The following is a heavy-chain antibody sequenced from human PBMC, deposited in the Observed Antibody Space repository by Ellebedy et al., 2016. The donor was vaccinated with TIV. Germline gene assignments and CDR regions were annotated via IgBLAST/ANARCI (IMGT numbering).Heavy chain of an antibody. J-gene: IGHJ4*02. CDR2: ISSTANTI. Sequence: PGGSLRLSCAASGFTFSTYTMNWVRQAPGKGLEWISYISSTANTIYDADSVKGRFTISRANAKNSLYLQMNSLKAEDTAVYYCARDTLLPATTGLDYWGPGTLVTVSS. V-gene: IGHV3-48*04. CDR1: GFTFSTYT. D-gene: IGHD3-10*01. CDR3: ARDTLLPATTGLDY.